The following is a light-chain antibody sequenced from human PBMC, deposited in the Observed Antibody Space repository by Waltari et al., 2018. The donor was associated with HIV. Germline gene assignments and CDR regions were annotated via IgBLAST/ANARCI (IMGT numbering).Light chain of an antibody. CDR3: QQYGSSPWWT. CDR2: GAS. CDR1: QSVSSSY. Sequence: EIVLTQSPGTLSLSPGERATLSCRASQSVSSSYLAWYQQKPGQAPRLLIYGASSRATGIPDRFSGSGSGTDFTLTISRLEPEDFAVYYCQQYGSSPWWTFGQGTKVEIE. V-gene: IGKV3-20*01. J-gene: IGKJ1*01.